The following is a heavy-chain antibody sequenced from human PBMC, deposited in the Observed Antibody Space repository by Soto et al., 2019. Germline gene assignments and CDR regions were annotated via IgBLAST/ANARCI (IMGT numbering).Heavy chain of an antibody. CDR3: AREAPMDV. CDR2: IWSAGLI. Sequence: HPVGSLRLSCAASGFTVSSKYMSWVRQAPGKGLEWISVIWSAGLIYYADSVRGRFTISRDISKNILYLEMTSLRADDTAVYYCAREAPMDVWGQGTTVTVSS. J-gene: IGHJ6*02. V-gene: IGHV3-53*01. CDR1: GFTVSSKY.